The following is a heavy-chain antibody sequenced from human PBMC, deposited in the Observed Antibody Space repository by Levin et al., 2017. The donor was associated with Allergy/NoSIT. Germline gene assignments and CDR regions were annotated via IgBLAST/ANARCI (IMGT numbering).Heavy chain of an antibody. V-gene: IGHV4-39*01. CDR2: VYYSGST. CDR1: GGSISTTSHY. Sequence: SETLSLTCAVSGGSISTTSHYWAWIRQPPGKGLEWIGSVYYSGSTYFNPSLKSRVTMSVDKSNNQVYLRLSSVTAADTAVYYCARQLAMVFYSGNFDFWGLGTPVTVSS. J-gene: IGHJ4*03. CDR3: ARQLAMVFYSGNFDF. D-gene: IGHD2-8*01.